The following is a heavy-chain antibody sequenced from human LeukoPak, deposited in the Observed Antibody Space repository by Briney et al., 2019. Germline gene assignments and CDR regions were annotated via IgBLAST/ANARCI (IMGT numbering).Heavy chain of an antibody. CDR2: IRSSNGRT. Sequence: GGSLRLSCAASGFTFSNHYMDWVRQAPGRGLEWVSHIRSSNGRTYYADAVKGRFTISRDDAKNSLYLQMNSLRSEDTAVYYCASWAGIVATYSGPFDFWGHGTLVTVSA. CDR1: GFTFSNHY. V-gene: IGHV3-48*01. D-gene: IGHD3-22*01. CDR3: ASWAGIVATYSGPFDF. J-gene: IGHJ4*01.